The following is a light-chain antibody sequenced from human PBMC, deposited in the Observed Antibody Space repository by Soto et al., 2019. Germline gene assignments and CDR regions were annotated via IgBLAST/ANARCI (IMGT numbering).Light chain of an antibody. CDR2: EVT. Sequence: QSALTQPPSASGSPGQSVTISCTGTSSDVGGYNYVSWYQQHPGKAPKLLIYEVTKRPSGVPDRFSGSKSGNTASLTVSGLQADDEAEYYCFSKEGSNYYVFGTGTKLTVL. CDR3: FSKEGSNYYV. CDR1: SSDVGGYNY. J-gene: IGLJ1*01. V-gene: IGLV2-8*01.